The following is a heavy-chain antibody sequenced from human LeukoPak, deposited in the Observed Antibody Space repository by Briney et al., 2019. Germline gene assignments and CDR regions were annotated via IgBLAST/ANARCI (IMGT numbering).Heavy chain of an antibody. D-gene: IGHD1-26*01. CDR1: GLTFSTYA. J-gene: IGHJ3*02. V-gene: IGHV3-23*01. CDR3: AKDHTLVGAQLGSAFDI. Sequence: PGGSLRLSCAASGLTFSTYAMSWVRQAPGKGLEWVSGISSSGGSTYYAESMKGRFTISRDNSKNTLYLQMNSLRAEDTAVYYCAKDHTLVGAQLGSAFDIWGQGTMVTVSS. CDR2: ISSSGGST.